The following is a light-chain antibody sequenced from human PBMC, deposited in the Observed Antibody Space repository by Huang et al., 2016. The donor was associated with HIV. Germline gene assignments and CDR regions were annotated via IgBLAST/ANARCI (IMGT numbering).Light chain of an antibody. V-gene: IGKV3-15*01. CDR1: QSVSSN. CDR2: GAS. CDR3: QQYNNWPLT. J-gene: IGKJ4*01. Sequence: EIVMTQSPASLSVSPGQRATLSCRASQSVSSNLAWYQQKPGQAPRLLIYGASTRATSVPAMFSGSGSGTEFTLTINSLQSEDFAVYYCQQYNNWPLTFGGGTKVENK.